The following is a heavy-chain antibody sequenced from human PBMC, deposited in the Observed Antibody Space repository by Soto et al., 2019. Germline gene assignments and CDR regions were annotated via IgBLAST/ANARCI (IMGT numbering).Heavy chain of an antibody. CDR2: ISWNSGSI. CDR1: GFTFDDYA. D-gene: IGHD6-19*01. Sequence: EVQLVESGGGLVQPGRSLRLSCAASGFTFDDYAMHWVRQAPGEGLEWVSGISWNSGSIGYADSVKGRFTISRDNAKNSLYLQMNSLTAEDTALYYCAKDRGLVLSFYFDYWGQGTLVTVSS. CDR3: AKDRGLVLSFYFDY. J-gene: IGHJ4*02. V-gene: IGHV3-9*01.